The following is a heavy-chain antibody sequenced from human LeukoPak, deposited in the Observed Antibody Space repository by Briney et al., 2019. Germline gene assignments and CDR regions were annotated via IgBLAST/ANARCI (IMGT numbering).Heavy chain of an antibody. CDR2: ISGSGGST. Sequence: GGSLRLSCAASGSTFSSYAMSWVRQAPGKGLEWVSAISGSGGSTYYADSVKGRFTISRDNSKNTLYLQMNSLRAEDTAVYYCAKFNDFWSGRTSQYYYGMDVWGQGTTVTVSS. V-gene: IGHV3-23*01. CDR1: GSTFSSYA. D-gene: IGHD3-3*01. CDR3: AKFNDFWSGRTSQYYYGMDV. J-gene: IGHJ6*02.